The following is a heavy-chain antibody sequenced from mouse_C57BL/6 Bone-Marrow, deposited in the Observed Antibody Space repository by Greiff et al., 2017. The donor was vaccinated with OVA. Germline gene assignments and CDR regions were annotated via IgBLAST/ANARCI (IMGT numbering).Heavy chain of an antibody. Sequence: EVKLVESGGGLVQPGGSLSLSCAASGFTFTDYYMSWVRQPPGKALEWLGFIRNKANGYTTEYSASVKGRFTISRDNSQSILYLQMNALRAVDSATYYCARYGSRGRDYFDYWGQGTTLTVSS. CDR2: IRNKANGYTT. CDR3: ARYGSRGRDYFDY. V-gene: IGHV7-3*01. CDR1: GFTFTDYY. D-gene: IGHD1-2*01. J-gene: IGHJ2*01.